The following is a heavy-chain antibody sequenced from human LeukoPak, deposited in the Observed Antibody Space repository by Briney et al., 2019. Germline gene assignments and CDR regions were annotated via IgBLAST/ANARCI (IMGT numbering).Heavy chain of an antibody. CDR3: ASFSYSSGWYSPEYFQY. J-gene: IGHJ1*01. Sequence: SETLSLTCTVSGGSISSYYWSWIRQPAGKGLEWIGRIYTSGSTNYNPSLKSRVTMSVDTSKNQFSLKLSSVTAADTAVYYCASFSYSSGWYSPEYFQYWGQGTLVTVSS. D-gene: IGHD6-19*01. CDR1: GGSISSYY. CDR2: IYTSGST. V-gene: IGHV4-4*07.